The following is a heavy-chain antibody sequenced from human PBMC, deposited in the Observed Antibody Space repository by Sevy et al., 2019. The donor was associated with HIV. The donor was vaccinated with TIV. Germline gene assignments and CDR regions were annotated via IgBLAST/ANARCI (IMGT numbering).Heavy chain of an antibody. V-gene: IGHV4-30-2*01. CDR1: GGSISSGGYS. CDR2: IYHRGST. D-gene: IGHD3-3*01. J-gene: IGHJ4*02. Sequence: SETLSLTCAVSGGSISSGGYSWSWIRQPPGKGLEWIGYIYHRGSTYYNPSLKSRVTISVDRSKNQFSLKLSSVTAADTAVYYCARALYDFWSGYYQPTFDYWGQGTLVTVSS. CDR3: ARALYDFWSGYYQPTFDY.